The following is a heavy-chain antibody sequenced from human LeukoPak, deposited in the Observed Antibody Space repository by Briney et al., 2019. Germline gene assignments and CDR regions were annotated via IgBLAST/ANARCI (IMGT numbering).Heavy chain of an antibody. CDR3: ARDDHGWFGELSLDY. J-gene: IGHJ4*02. CDR1: GFTFSSYW. V-gene: IGHV3-7*03. D-gene: IGHD3-10*01. CDR2: IKHDGSEK. Sequence: GGSLRLSCAASGFTFSSYWMTWVRQAPGKGLEWVANIKHDGSEKYYVDSVKGRFTISRDNAKNSLYLQMNSLRAEDTAVYYCARDDHGWFGELSLDYWGQGTLVTVSS.